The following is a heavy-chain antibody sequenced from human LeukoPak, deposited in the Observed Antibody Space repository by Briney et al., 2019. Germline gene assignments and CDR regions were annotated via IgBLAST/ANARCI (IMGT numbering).Heavy chain of an antibody. D-gene: IGHD1-26*01. J-gene: IGHJ3*02. V-gene: IGHV1-2*02. CDR2: INPHSGVT. Sequence: ASVKVSCKASGYTFIGYYIHWVRQAPGQGLEWMGWINPHSGVTTYAQNFQGRVTMARDTSARTAYMELSRLRSDDTAVYYCARGDRIEGATGAFDIWGQGTMVAVPS. CDR3: ARGDRIEGATGAFDI. CDR1: GYTFIGYY.